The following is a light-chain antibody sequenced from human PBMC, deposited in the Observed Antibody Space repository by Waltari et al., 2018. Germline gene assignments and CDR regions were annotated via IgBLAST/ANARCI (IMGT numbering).Light chain of an antibody. CDR1: QSVDRT. CDR2: EAA. CDR3: QKYGTLPAT. J-gene: IGKJ1*01. Sequence: GRSWQSVDRTLAWYQQKPGQAPWLRIYEAATRATGIPDRFGGSGSGTDFSLTISRLEPEDFAGYYCQKYGTLPATFGQGTKVEIK. V-gene: IGKV3-20*01.